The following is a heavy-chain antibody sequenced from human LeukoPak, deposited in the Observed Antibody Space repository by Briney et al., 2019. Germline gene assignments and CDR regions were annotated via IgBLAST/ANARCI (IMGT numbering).Heavy chain of an antibody. D-gene: IGHD2-2*01. V-gene: IGHV5-51*01. Sequence: GESLEISCKGSGYSFINYWIGWVRQMPGKGLEWMGIIYADDSDTRYSPSFQGQVTISADKSISTAYLQWSSLKASDTAVYYCARGGPSYALDYWGQGTLVTVSS. CDR1: GYSFINYW. J-gene: IGHJ4*02. CDR3: ARGGPSYALDY. CDR2: IYADDSDT.